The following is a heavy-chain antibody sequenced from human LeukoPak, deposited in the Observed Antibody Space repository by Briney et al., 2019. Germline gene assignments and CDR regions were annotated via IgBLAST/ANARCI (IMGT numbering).Heavy chain of an antibody. CDR2: ISAFEGKT. D-gene: IGHD3-22*01. J-gene: IGHJ4*02. Sequence: ASVKVSCKTSGYTFSSYGVSWVRQAPGQGLEWMGWISAFEGKTNYAENLQGRVTMTTDTSTSTAYMELRSLRSDDTAVYYCARQSYYDSSGYLDYWGQGTLVTVSS. V-gene: IGHV1-18*01. CDR1: GYTFSSYG. CDR3: ARQSYYDSSGYLDY.